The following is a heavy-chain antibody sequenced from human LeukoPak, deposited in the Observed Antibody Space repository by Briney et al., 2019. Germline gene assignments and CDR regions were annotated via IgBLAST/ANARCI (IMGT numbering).Heavy chain of an antibody. V-gene: IGHV4-38-2*02. CDR1: GYSISSGYY. J-gene: IGHJ4*02. CDR2: IYHSGST. CDR3: ARGQVGSSTSCYAY. Sequence: SETLSLTCTVSGYSISSGYYWGWIRQPPGKGLEWIGSIYHSGSTYYNPSLKSRVTISVDTSKNQFSLKLSSVTAADTAVYYCARGQVGSSTSCYAYWGQGTLVTVSS. D-gene: IGHD2-2*01.